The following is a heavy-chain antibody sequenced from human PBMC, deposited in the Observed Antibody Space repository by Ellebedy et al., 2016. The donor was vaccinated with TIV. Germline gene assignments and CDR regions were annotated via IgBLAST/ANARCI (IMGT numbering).Heavy chain of an antibody. CDR3: ARGTSSSPNWFDP. CDR2: ISHTGSRT. J-gene: IGHJ5*02. CDR1: GFTFSSYA. Sequence: GESLKISCAASGFTFSSYAMSWVRQAPGKGLEWVSTISHTGSRTYYADSVEGRFTISRDNSKKTLYLQMNSLRAEDTAVYSCARGTSSSPNWFDPWGQGTLVTVSS. D-gene: IGHD2-2*01. V-gene: IGHV3-23*01.